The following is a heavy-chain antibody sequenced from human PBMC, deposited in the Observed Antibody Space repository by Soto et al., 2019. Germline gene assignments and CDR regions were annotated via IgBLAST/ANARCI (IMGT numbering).Heavy chain of an antibody. V-gene: IGHV3-7*01. Sequence: PGGSLRLSCAASGFTFSSYWMSWVRQAPGKGLEWVANIKQDGSEKYYVDSVKGRFTISRDNAKNSLYLQMNSLRAEDTAVYYCARDVPGIAASGAFGYWGQGTLVTVSS. CDR2: IKQDGSEK. CDR3: ARDVPGIAASGAFGY. CDR1: GFTFSSYW. J-gene: IGHJ4*02. D-gene: IGHD6-13*01.